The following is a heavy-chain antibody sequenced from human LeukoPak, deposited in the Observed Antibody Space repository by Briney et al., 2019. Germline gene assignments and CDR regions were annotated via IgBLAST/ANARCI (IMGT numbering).Heavy chain of an antibody. CDR3: ARDRHSSSSYYFDY. J-gene: IGHJ4*02. CDR2: IIPIFGTA. D-gene: IGHD6-13*01. Sequence: SVKVSCKPSGGTFSSYAISWVRQAPGQGLEWLGGIIPIFGTANYAQKFQGRVTITADESTSTAYMELSSLRSEDTAVYYCARDRHSSSSYYFDYWGQGTLVTVSS. V-gene: IGHV1-69*01. CDR1: GGTFSSYA.